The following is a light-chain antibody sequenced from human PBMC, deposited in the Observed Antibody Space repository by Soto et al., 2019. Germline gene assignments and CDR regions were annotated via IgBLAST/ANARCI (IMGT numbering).Light chain of an antibody. CDR3: QQFNNFSWT. CDR2: KAS. J-gene: IGKJ1*01. Sequence: DIQMTQSPSTLSASVGDRVTITCRASQSISIWLAWYQRKPGKAPKLLIYKASTLKSGVPSRFGGSGSGTEFTLTISSLQPDDFATYYCQQFNNFSWTFGQGTKVEIK. V-gene: IGKV1-5*03. CDR1: QSISIW.